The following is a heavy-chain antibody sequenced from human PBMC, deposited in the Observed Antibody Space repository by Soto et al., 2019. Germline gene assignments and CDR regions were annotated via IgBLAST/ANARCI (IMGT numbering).Heavy chain of an antibody. CDR1: GGSFSGYY. J-gene: IGHJ4*02. D-gene: IGHD3-22*01. CDR2: INHSGST. V-gene: IGHV4-34*01. CDR3: ARVTWGSGYV. Sequence: NPSATLSLTCAVYGGSFSGYYWSWIRQPPGKGLEWIGEINHSGSTNYNPSLKSRVTISVDTSKNQFSLRLSSVTAADTAVYYCARVTWGSGYVWGQGTLVTVYS.